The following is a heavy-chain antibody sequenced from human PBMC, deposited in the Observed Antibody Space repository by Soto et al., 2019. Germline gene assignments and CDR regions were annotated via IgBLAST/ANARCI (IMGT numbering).Heavy chain of an antibody. CDR3: AKGFIVVVTVLRPDDAFDV. D-gene: IGHD2-21*02. V-gene: IGHV3-23*01. CDR1: GFTFGNYG. CDR2: ISGGGGNT. Sequence: DVQLLESGGGLVQPGGSLRLSCATSGFTFGNYGMNWVRQAPGKGLEWVSGISGGGGNTYYADSVKGRFTISRDPSKNTVFLEMSSVRAEDTAVYYCAKGFIVVVTVLRPDDAFDVWGQGTLVTVSS. J-gene: IGHJ3*01.